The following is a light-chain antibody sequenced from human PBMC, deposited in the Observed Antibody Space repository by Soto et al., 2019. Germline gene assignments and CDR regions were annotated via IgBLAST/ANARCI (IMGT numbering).Light chain of an antibody. Sequence: EIVLTQSPAILSLSPGERATLSCRASQTITSNLAWYQHKPGQAPRLLIYDVSTRATGIPARISGSGSGTDFTLTISSLEAEDFAIYYCQQRTNWPPLFTFGPGTKVDI. J-gene: IGKJ3*01. CDR1: QTITSN. V-gene: IGKV3-11*01. CDR3: QQRTNWPPLFT. CDR2: DVS.